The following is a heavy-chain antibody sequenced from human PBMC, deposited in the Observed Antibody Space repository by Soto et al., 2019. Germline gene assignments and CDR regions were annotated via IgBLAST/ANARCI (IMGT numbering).Heavy chain of an antibody. CDR1: GFTFSDYY. Sequence: GGSLRLSCAASGFTFSDYYMSWIRQAPGKGLVWVSYISSSGTPIYYEDSMKGRFTISRDNAKNELYLQMSRLSAEDTAFYYCARSQGPFWYFDYWGQGISATVSS. J-gene: IGHJ4*02. CDR2: ISSSGTPI. V-gene: IGHV3-11*01. CDR3: ARSQGPFWYFDY.